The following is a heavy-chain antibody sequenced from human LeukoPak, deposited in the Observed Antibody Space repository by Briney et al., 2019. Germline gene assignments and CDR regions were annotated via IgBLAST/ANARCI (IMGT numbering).Heavy chain of an antibody. V-gene: IGHV4-30-4*01. D-gene: IGHD3-22*01. CDR2: IYYSGST. CDR3: ATLRYYYDSSGYYPIGAFDI. Sequence: PSETLSLTCTVSGGSISSGGYYWSWIRQPPGKGLEWIGYIYYSGSTYYNPSLKSRVTISVDTSKNQFSLKLSSVTAADTAVYYCATLRYYYDSSGYYPIGAFDIWGQGTMVTVSS. CDR1: GGSISSGGYY. J-gene: IGHJ3*02.